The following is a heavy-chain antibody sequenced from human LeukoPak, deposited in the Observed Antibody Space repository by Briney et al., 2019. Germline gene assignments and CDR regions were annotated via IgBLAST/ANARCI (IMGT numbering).Heavy chain of an antibody. J-gene: IGHJ6*02. D-gene: IGHD6-13*01. V-gene: IGHV4-59*12. CDR2: IYYSGST. CDR1: GGSISSYY. Sequence: SETLSLTCTVSGGSISSYYWTWIRQTPGKELERIGYIYYSGSTNYNPSLKSRVSISVDTSRNQLSLMLTSVTAADTAVYYCARGGYSSSWSLGMDVWGQGTTVTVSS. CDR3: ARGGYSSSWSLGMDV.